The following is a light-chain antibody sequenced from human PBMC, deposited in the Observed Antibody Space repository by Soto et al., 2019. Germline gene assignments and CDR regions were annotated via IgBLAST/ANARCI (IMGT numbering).Light chain of an antibody. J-gene: IGKJ5*01. V-gene: IGKV3-15*01. Sequence: EIVMTQSPATLSVSPGERVSRSCRASQNVTSNLAWYQQKPGQAPRLLIYRASTRATDIADRFSGSGSGTEFTLTIGGLQSEDFAVYYCQQYNNWPPITFGQGTRLEI. CDR2: RAS. CDR3: QQYNNWPPIT. CDR1: QNVTSN.